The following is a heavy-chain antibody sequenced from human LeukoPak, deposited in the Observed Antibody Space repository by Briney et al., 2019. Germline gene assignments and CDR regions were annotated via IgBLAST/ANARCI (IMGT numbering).Heavy chain of an antibody. CDR2: IRFDGSNK. CDR1: GFTFSSYV. D-gene: IGHD5-18*01. V-gene: IGHV3-30*02. CDR3: AKLGEGGYSYDYLPYYFDY. J-gene: IGHJ4*02. Sequence: GGSLRLSCAASGFTFSSYVMHWVRQAPGKGLEWVAFIRFDGSNKYYADSVKGRFTISRDNSKNTLYLQMNSLRAEDTAVYYCAKLGEGGYSYDYLPYYFDYWGQGTLVTVSS.